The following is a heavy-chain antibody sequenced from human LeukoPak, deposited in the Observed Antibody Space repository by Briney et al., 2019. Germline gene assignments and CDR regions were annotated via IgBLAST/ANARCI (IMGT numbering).Heavy chain of an antibody. CDR1: GGSISRSGYY. J-gene: IGHJ6*03. CDR3: ARGRRSPYYMDV. Sequence: SETLSLTCTVSGGSISRSGYYWGWIRQPPGKGPEWIGSMYNSGSTYYNPSLKSRVTIPVDTSKNQFSLKLSSVTAADTAVYYCARGRRSPYYMDVWGKGTTVTISS. CDR2: MYNSGST. D-gene: IGHD3-16*01. V-gene: IGHV4-39*07.